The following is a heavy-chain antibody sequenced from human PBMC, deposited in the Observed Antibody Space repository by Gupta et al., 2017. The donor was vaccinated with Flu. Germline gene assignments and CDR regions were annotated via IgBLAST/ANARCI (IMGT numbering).Heavy chain of an antibody. Sequence: EVQLLESGGGLVQPVGLLRVSWAASVFTFSSYAMRWFRQAPGKGLEWVSTISGSGGSTYDADSVKGRFTISRDNSKNTLYLQMNSLRVEDTAVYYCAKDNYGGRRYGMDVWGQGTTVTVSS. CDR2: ISGSGGST. D-gene: IGHD4-17*01. CDR1: VFTFSSYA. J-gene: IGHJ6*02. V-gene: IGHV3-23*01. CDR3: AKDNYGGRRYGMDV.